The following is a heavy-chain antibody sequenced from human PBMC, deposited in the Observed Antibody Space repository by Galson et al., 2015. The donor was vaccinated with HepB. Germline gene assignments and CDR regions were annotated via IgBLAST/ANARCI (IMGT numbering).Heavy chain of an antibody. J-gene: IGHJ3*02. D-gene: IGHD2-8*01. V-gene: IGHV1-69*13. CDR1: GGTFSSYA. Sequence: SVKVSCKASGGTFSSYAISWVRQAPGQGLEWMGGIIPIFGTANYAQKFQGRVTITADESTSTAYMELSSLRSEDTAVYYCAVILGSCTNGVCYNKNDAFDIWGQGTMVTVSS. CDR3: AVILGSCTNGVCYNKNDAFDI. CDR2: IIPIFGTA.